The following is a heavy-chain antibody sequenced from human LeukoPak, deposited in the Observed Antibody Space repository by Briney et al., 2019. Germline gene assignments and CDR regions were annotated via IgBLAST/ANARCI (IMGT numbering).Heavy chain of an antibody. CDR1: GGSISSYY. D-gene: IGHD3-16*01. V-gene: IGHV4-59*08. J-gene: IGHJ4*02. CDR2: IYYSGST. Sequence: SETLSLTCTVSGGSISSYYRSWIRQPPGKGLEWIGYIYYSGSTNYNPSLKSRVTISVDTSKNQFSLKLSSVTAADTAVYYCARQTGDYVWGSDKFDYWGQGTLVTVSS. CDR3: ARQTGDYVWGSDKFDY.